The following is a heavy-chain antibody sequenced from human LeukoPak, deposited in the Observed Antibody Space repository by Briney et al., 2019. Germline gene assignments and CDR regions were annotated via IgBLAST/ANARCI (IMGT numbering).Heavy chain of an antibody. J-gene: IGHJ4*02. CDR2: IYYSGST. CDR1: GGSISSHY. CDR3: AREDSSGWYGVD. Sequence: PSETLSLTGTVSGGSISSHYWSWIRQPPGKGLEWIGYIYYSGSTNYNPSLKGRVTISVDTSKNQFSLKLSSVTAADTAVYYCAREDSSGWYGVDWGQGTLVTVSS. D-gene: IGHD6-19*01. V-gene: IGHV4-59*11.